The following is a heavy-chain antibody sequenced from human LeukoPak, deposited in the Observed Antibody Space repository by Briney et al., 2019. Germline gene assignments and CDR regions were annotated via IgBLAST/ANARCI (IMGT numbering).Heavy chain of an antibody. V-gene: IGHV4-34*01. Sequence: SETLSLTCAVYGGSFSGYYWSWIRQPPGEGLEWIGEINHSGSTNYNPSLKSRVTISVDTSKNQFSLKLSSVTAADTAVYYCARGDPPVYYYMDVWGKGTTVTVSS. J-gene: IGHJ6*03. CDR2: INHSGST. CDR3: ARGDPPVYYYMDV. CDR1: GGSFSGYY.